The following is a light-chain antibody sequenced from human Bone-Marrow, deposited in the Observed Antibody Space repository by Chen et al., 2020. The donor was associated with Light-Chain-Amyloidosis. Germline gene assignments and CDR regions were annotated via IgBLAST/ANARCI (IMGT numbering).Light chain of an antibody. V-gene: IGKV3-20*01. CDR1: QSVSSNY. CDR2: DAS. J-gene: IGKJ1*01. Sequence: TVLTQSPGTLSLSPGERATLSCRASQSVSSNYLAWYQQTPGQAPRLLIYDASSRATGIPDRFSGSGSGTDFTLTISRLEPEDVAVYYCQQYASPPQTFGQGTKVEIK. CDR3: QQYASPPQT.